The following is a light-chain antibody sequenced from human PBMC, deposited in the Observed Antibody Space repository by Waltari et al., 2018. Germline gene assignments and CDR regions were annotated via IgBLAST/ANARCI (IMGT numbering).Light chain of an antibody. J-gene: IGLJ2*01. V-gene: IGLV2-8*01. Sequence: QSALTQPPSASGSPGHSVTISCPGTSSDVGSSNSVSWYQQHPGKAPKLMIYEVSKRPSGVPDRFSGSKSGNTASLTVSGLQAEDEADYYCSSYAGSNNYVVFGGGTKLTVL. CDR3: SSYAGSNNYVV. CDR1: SSDVGSSNS. CDR2: EVS.